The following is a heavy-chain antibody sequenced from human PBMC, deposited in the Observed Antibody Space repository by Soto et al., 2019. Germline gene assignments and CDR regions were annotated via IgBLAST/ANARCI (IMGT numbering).Heavy chain of an antibody. CDR1: GGSISSGDYY. J-gene: IGHJ5*02. CDR2: IYYSGST. Sequence: SETLSLTCTVSGGSISSGDYYWSWIRQHPGKGLEWIGYIYYSGSTYYNPSLKSRVTISVDTSKNQFSLNLSSVTAADTAVYYCARGQMGTTLLMGFFWFDPWGQGTLVTVSS. D-gene: IGHD1-1*01. CDR3: ARGQMGTTLLMGFFWFDP. V-gene: IGHV4-31*03.